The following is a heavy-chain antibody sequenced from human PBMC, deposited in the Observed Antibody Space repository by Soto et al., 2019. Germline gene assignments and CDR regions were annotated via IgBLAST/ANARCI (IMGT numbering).Heavy chain of an antibody. V-gene: IGHV4-30-2*01. CDR2: IYHSGRS. J-gene: IGHJ5*02. CDR1: GGSISSGGYS. CDR3: ARVVIINWFDP. Sequence: QLQLQESGSGLVKPSQTLSLTCAVSGGSISSGGYSWSWIRQPPGKGLEWIGYIYHSGRSYYNPSLKGRVTISVDRSKNQFSLKLSSVTAADTAVYYCARVVIINWFDPWGQGTLVTVSS. D-gene: IGHD3-3*01.